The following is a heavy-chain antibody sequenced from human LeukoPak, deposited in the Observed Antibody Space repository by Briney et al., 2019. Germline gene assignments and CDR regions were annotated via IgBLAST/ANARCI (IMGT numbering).Heavy chain of an antibody. J-gene: IGHJ4*02. V-gene: IGHV3-30*18. Sequence: PGGSLRPSCAASGFTFSSYGMHWVRQAPGKGLEWVAVISYDGSDKDYADSVKGRFTISRDNSKNTLYLQMNSLRAEDTAVYYCAKDRGYGSGILDYWGQGTLVTVSS. CDR1: GFTFSSYG. CDR3: AKDRGYGSGILDY. CDR2: ISYDGSDK. D-gene: IGHD3-10*01.